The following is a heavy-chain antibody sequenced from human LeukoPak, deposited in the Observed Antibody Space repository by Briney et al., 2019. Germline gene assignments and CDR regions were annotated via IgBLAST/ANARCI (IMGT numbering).Heavy chain of an antibody. V-gene: IGHV5-51*01. CDR3: ARYYYGSGTYLNNWFDP. Sequence: GEALKISCKGSGYSFTSYWIGWVRQMPGKGLEWMGIISPGDSDTRCSPSFQGQVAISADKSISTAYLQWSSLKASDTAMYYCARYYYGSGTYLNNWFDPWGQGTLVTVSS. CDR1: GYSFTSYW. D-gene: IGHD3-10*01. CDR2: ISPGDSDT. J-gene: IGHJ5*02.